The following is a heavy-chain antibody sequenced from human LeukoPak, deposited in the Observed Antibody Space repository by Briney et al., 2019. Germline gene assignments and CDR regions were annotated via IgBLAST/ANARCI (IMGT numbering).Heavy chain of an antibody. Sequence: GGSLRLSCAASGFTFSSYGMHWVRQAPGKGLEWVAVISYDGSNKYYADSVKGRFTISRDNSKNTLYLQMNSLRAEDTAVYYCARGRRGSSWYLGWFDPWGQGTLVTVSS. J-gene: IGHJ5*02. V-gene: IGHV3-30*03. CDR3: ARGRRGSSWYLGWFDP. CDR2: ISYDGSNK. CDR1: GFTFSSYG. D-gene: IGHD6-13*01.